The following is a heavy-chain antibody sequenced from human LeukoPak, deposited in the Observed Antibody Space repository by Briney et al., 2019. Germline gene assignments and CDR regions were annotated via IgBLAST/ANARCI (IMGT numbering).Heavy chain of an antibody. D-gene: IGHD3-10*01. V-gene: IGHV4-38-2*01. CDR3: ARGVPPDDAFDI. J-gene: IGHJ3*02. CDR1: GYSISSGYY. Sequence: SETLSLTCAVSGYSISSGYYWGWIRQPPGKGLEWIGSIYHSGSTYYSPSLKSRVTISVDTSKNQFSLKLSSVTAADTAVYYCARGVPPDDAFDIWGQGTMVTVSS. CDR2: IYHSGST.